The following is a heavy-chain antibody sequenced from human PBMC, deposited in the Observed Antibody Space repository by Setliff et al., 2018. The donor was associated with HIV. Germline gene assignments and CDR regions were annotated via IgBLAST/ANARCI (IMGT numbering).Heavy chain of an antibody. J-gene: IGHJ5*02. V-gene: IGHV4-39*01. D-gene: IGHD2-15*01. CDR2: FSYTGGR. CDR1: GDSVSTRNSF. Sequence: SETLSLTCTVSGDSVSTRNSFWGWIRQPPGKGLEWIGSFSYTGGRSYTPSLKSRVTISVDMSKNQFSLNLNSVTAADTAVYYCVKHVDSDFSGDPDWFDPWGQGIPVTVSS. CDR3: VKHVDSDFSGDPDWFDP.